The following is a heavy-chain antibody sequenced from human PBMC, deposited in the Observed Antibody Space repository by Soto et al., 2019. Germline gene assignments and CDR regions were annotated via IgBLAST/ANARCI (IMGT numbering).Heavy chain of an antibody. CDR1: GGTLSSYA. J-gene: IGHJ6*02. Sequence: SGKVSCKASGGTLSSYAISWVRQAPGQGLEWMGGIIPIFGTANYAQKFQGRVTITADESTSTAYMELSSLRSEDTAVYYCARDCTNGVCAVSYYYGMDVWGQGTTVTVSS. CDR2: IIPIFGTA. CDR3: ARDCTNGVCAVSYYYGMDV. V-gene: IGHV1-69*13. D-gene: IGHD2-8*01.